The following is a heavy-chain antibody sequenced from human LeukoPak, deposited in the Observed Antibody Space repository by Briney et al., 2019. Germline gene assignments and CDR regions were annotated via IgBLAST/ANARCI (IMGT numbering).Heavy chain of an antibody. CDR3: ARRGRGSRGAWVNWFDP. CDR2: IYPGDSDT. J-gene: IGHJ5*02. CDR1: GYSFTSYW. V-gene: IGHV5-51*01. D-gene: IGHD1-26*01. Sequence: GESLKISCKGSGYSFTSYWIGWVRQIPGKGLEWMGIIYPGDSDTRYSPSFQGQVTISADKSISTAYLQWSSLKASDTAMYYCARRGRGSRGAWVNWFDPWGQGTLVTVSS.